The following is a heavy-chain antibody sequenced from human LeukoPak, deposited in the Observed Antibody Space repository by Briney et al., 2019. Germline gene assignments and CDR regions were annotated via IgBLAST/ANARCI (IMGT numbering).Heavy chain of an antibody. V-gene: IGHV3-33*01. CDR1: GFTFSSYG. D-gene: IGHD5-12*01. J-gene: IGHJ4*02. Sequence: GGSLRLSCAASGFTFSSYGMHWVRQAPGKGLEWVAVIWYDGSNKYYADSVKGRFTISRDNSKNTLYLQMNSLRAEDTAVYYCARDQLAYSGYDTLFDYWGQGTLVTVSS. CDR2: IWYDGSNK. CDR3: ARDQLAYSGYDTLFDY.